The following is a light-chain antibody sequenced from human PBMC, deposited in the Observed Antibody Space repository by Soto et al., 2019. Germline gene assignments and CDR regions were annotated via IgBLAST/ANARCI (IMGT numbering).Light chain of an antibody. J-gene: IGKJ1*01. CDR1: QSISGW. V-gene: IGKV1-5*03. CDR3: QHYNSYSEA. CDR2: KAS. Sequence: EIQMTQSPSNMSTSVGDRITITCRASQSISGWLAWYQQKPGKAPKLLIYKASSLESGVPSRFSGSGSGTEFTLTISSLQPDDFATYYCQHYNSYSEAFGQGTKVDIK.